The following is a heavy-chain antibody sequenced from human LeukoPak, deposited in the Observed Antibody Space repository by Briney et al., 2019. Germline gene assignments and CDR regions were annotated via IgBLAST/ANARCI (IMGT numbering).Heavy chain of an antibody. CDR2: IIPIFGTA. CDR3: ASSIVGATGIDY. V-gene: IGHV1-69*05. D-gene: IGHD1-26*01. J-gene: IGHJ4*02. Sequence: SVKVPCKASGGTFSSYAISWVRQAPGQGLEWMGGIIPIFGTANYAQKFQGRVTITTDESTSTAYMELSSLRSEDTAVYYCASSIVGATGIDYWGQGTLVTVSS. CDR1: GGTFSSYA.